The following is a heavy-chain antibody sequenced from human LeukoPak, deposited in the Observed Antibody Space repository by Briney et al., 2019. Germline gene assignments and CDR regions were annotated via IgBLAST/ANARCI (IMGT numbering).Heavy chain of an antibody. CDR3: ARRGSGWYYFDY. J-gene: IGHJ4*02. CDR1: GGSINSGDYY. CDR2: IYYSGST. V-gene: IGHV4-39*01. Sequence: SETLSLTCTVSGGSINSGDYYWGWIRQPPGKGLEWIGSIYYSGSTYYNPSLKSRVTISVDTSKNQFSLKLSSVTAADTAVYYCARRGSGWYYFDYWGQGTLVTVSS. D-gene: IGHD6-19*01.